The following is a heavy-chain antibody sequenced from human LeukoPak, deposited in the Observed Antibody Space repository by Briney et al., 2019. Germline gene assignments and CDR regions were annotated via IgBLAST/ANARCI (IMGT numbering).Heavy chain of an antibody. Sequence: GGSLRLSCAASGFTFSDYGLTWVRQAPGRGLEWVSTISGGGGNTSYADSGKGRITDYTDDSKNPMYLQINSLRAEDTPLYICAKDRDTAVEYHYYGEDYHGGDVWAQGTTVPVSS. D-gene: IGHD4-17*01. CDR3: AKDRDTAVEYHYYGEDYHGGDV. CDR1: GFTFSDYG. CDR2: ISGGGGNT. V-gene: IGHV3-23*01. J-gene: IGHJ6*02.